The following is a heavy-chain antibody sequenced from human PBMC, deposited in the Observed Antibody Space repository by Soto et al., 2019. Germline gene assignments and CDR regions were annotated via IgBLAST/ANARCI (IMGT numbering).Heavy chain of an antibody. CDR2: INNSGRT. V-gene: IGHV4-34*01. CDR1: DGSFSGYF. J-gene: IGHJ6*02. D-gene: IGHD2-2*01. Sequence: SETLSLTCAVYDGSFSGYFWTWVRQAPGKGLEWTGEINNSGRTNTNPSLKSRISTSVDTSKNQFSLRLSSVTAADTAFYYCARGPRCINTSCSNDFYHFGLDVWGQGTSVTVSS. CDR3: ARGPRCINTSCSNDFYHFGLDV.